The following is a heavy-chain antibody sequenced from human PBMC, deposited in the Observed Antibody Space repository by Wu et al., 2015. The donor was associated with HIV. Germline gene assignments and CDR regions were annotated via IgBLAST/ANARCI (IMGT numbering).Heavy chain of an antibody. CDR3: ARRLSGYQPLLPDAFDI. CDR1: GYTFTGYY. V-gene: IGHV1-2*02. D-gene: IGHD6-25*01. CDR2: INPNSGGT. Sequence: QVQLVQSGAEVKKPGASVKVSCKASGYTFTGYYMHWVRQAPGQGLEWMGWINPNSGGTNYAQKFQGRVTMTRDTSISTAYMELSRLRSDDTAVYYCARRLSGYQPLLPDAFDIVGPRDKWSPSLQ. J-gene: IGHJ3*02.